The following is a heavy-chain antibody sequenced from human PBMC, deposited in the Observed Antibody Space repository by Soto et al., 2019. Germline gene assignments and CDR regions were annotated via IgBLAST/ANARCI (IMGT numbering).Heavy chain of an antibody. CDR3: AKAPNFDGLSHFDY. CDR2: ISYDGSNK. CDR1: GFTFSNYG. J-gene: IGHJ4*02. D-gene: IGHD3-9*01. Sequence: QVKLVESVGGVVQHGRSLRLSCAASGFTFSNYGMHWVRHAPGKGLEWVAVISYDGSNKYYADSVKGRFTISRDNSKNTLYLQMNRLRAEDTAVYYCAKAPNFDGLSHFDYWGQGTLVTVSS. V-gene: IGHV3-30*18.